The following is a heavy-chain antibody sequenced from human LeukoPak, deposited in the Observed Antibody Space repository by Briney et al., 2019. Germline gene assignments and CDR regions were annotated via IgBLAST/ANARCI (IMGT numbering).Heavy chain of an antibody. D-gene: IGHD4-23*01. CDR3: PRDLTPSTVVTPGIFDY. CDR1: GFSFSSYR. J-gene: IGHJ4*02. CDR2: ISSSSSYI. Sequence: GGSLRLSCAASGFSFSSYRMNWVRQAPGKGLEWVSSISSSSSYIYYADSVKGRFTISRDNAKNSLYLQMNSLRAEDTAVYYCPRDLTPSTVVTPGIFDYWGQGTLVTVSS. V-gene: IGHV3-21*01.